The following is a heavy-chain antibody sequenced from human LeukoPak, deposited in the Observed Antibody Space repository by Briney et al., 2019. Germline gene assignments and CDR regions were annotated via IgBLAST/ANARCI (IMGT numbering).Heavy chain of an antibody. CDR2: ISAYNGNT. Sequence: ASVKVSCKASGYTFTSYGISWVRQAPGQGLEWMGWISAYNGNTNYAQKLQGRVTMTTDTSTSTAYMELRSLRSDDTAVYYCARDRFIGRYFDWLLAAYWGQGTQVTVSS. CDR1: GYTFTSYG. V-gene: IGHV1-18*01. J-gene: IGHJ4*02. D-gene: IGHD3-9*01. CDR3: ARDRFIGRYFDWLLAAY.